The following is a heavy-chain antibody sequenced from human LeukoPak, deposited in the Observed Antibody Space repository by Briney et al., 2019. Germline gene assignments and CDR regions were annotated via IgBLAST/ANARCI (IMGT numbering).Heavy chain of an antibody. V-gene: IGHV3-30*02. Sequence: GSLRLSCAASGFTFSSYGMHWVRQAPGKGLEWVAFIRYDGSNKYYADSVKGRFTISRDNSKNTLYLQMNSLRAEDTAVYYCAKKGSSWYYFDYWGQGTLVTVSS. J-gene: IGHJ4*02. CDR3: AKKGSSWYYFDY. CDR2: IRYDGSNK. D-gene: IGHD6-13*01. CDR1: GFTFSSYG.